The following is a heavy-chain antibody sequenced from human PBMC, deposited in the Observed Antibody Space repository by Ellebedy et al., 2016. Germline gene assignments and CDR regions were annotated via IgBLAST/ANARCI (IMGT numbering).Heavy chain of an antibody. Sequence: ASVKVSXKASGYTFTSYDINWVRQATGQGLEWMGWMNPNSGNTGYAQKFQGRVTMTRNTSISTAYMELSSLRSEDTAVYYCARRLLWFGEPHFDYWGQGTLVTVSS. CDR2: MNPNSGNT. CDR1: GYTFTSYD. J-gene: IGHJ4*02. D-gene: IGHD3-10*01. CDR3: ARRLLWFGEPHFDY. V-gene: IGHV1-8*01.